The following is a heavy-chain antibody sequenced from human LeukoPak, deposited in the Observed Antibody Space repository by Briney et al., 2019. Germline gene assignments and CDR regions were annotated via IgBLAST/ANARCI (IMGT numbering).Heavy chain of an antibody. CDR3: ARSEQFPYYMDV. CDR1: GYTFTGYY. Sequence: ASVKVSCKASGYTFTGYYMHWVRQAPGQGLEWMGWINPNSGGTNYAQKFQGRVTMTRDTSISTAYMELSRLRSDGTAVYYCARSEQFPYYMDVWGKGTTVTVSS. D-gene: IGHD6-19*01. CDR2: INPNSGGT. V-gene: IGHV1-2*02. J-gene: IGHJ6*03.